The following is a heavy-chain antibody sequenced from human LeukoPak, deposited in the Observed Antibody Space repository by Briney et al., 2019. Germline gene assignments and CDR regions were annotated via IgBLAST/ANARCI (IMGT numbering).Heavy chain of an antibody. J-gene: IGHJ5*02. V-gene: IGHV5-51*01. D-gene: IGHD1-14*01. CDR2: IYPTTSET. CDR1: GYSFTSYW. CDR3: AWRKYFSTWFEP. Sequence: GESLKISCKGSGYSFTSYWIGWVRQMPGKGLEWMGIIYPTTSETQYTPPFQGQVTISVDKSTSTAYLQWSSLKASDTAMYYCAWRKYFSTWFEPWGQGTLVTVSS.